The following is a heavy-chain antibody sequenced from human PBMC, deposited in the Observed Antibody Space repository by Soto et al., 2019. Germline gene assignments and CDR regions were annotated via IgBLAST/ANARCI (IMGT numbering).Heavy chain of an antibody. V-gene: IGHV4-39*01. D-gene: IGHD3-10*01. Sequence: SETLSLTCTVSGGSISSSSYYWGWIRQPPGKGLEWIGSIYYSGSTYYNPSLKSRVTISVDTSKNQFSLKLSSVTAADTAVYYCASLTPRLLWFGELSYWGQGTLVTVSS. CDR3: ASLTPRLLWFGELSY. J-gene: IGHJ4*02. CDR1: GGSISSSSYY. CDR2: IYYSGST.